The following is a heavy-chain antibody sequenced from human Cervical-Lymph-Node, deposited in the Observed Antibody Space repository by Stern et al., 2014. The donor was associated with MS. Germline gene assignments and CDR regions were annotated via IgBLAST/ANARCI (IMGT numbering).Heavy chain of an antibody. J-gene: IGHJ6*02. Sequence: QMQLVQSGPEVKKPGTSVKVSCKASGFTFTSSAVQWVRQARGQRLEWLGWILVGSGNTNYAQKFQERVTITRDMSTSTAYMELSSLRSEDTAVYYCAASSSGGYYYYYGMDVWGQGTTVTVSS. CDR2: ILVGSGNT. V-gene: IGHV1-58*01. D-gene: IGHD6-6*01. CDR3: AASSSGGYYYYYGMDV. CDR1: GFTFTSSA.